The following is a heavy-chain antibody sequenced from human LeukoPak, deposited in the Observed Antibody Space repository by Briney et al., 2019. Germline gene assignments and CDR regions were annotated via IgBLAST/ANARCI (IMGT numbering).Heavy chain of an antibody. Sequence: GASVKVSCKASGYTFTSYGISWGRQAPGQGLEWMGWISAYNGNTNYAQKLQVRGTMTTETSTSTAYMELRSLRSDDTAVYYCARGGGVVVPENWFDPWGQGTLVTVSS. CDR1: GYTFTSYG. D-gene: IGHD2-2*01. J-gene: IGHJ5*02. CDR3: ARGGGVVVPENWFDP. CDR2: ISAYNGNT. V-gene: IGHV1-18*04.